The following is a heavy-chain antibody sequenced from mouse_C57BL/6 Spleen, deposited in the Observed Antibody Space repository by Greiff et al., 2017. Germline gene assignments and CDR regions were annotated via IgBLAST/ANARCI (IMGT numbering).Heavy chain of an antibody. CDR1: GFTFSSYA. CDR2: ISDGGSYT. Sequence: EVKVVESGGGLVKPGGSLKLSCAASGFTFSSYAMSWVRQTPEKRLEWVATISDGGSYTYYPDNVKGRFTISRDNAKNNLYLQMSHLKSEDTAMYYCARVGDYDYYAMDYWGQGTSVTVSS. D-gene: IGHD1-1*02. CDR3: ARVGDYDYYAMDY. V-gene: IGHV5-4*03. J-gene: IGHJ4*01.